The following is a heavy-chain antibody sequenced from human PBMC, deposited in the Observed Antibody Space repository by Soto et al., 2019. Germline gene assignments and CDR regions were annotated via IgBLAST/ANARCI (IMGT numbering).Heavy chain of an antibody. D-gene: IGHD2-2*02. CDR1: GYTISSGYR. CDR2: IHNTGTT. CDR3: ARVYCTTTSCYINGMDV. Sequence: WETLSLTCAVSGYTISSGYRWDWVRQPPGKGLEWIGNIHNTGTTYYNPSLKSRVTISIDTSKNEISLKLNSVTAADTAIYFCARVYCTTTSCYINGMDVWGQGTTVTVSS. V-gene: IGHV4-38-2*01. J-gene: IGHJ6*02.